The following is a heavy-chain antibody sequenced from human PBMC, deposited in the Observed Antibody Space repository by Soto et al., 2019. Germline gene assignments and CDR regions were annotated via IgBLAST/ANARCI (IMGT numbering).Heavy chain of an antibody. D-gene: IGHD6-19*01. CDR2: ISGSGGST. V-gene: IGHV3-23*01. J-gene: IGHJ4*02. CDR3: AKIPVPRLRQWLVLTTEFDY. CDR1: GFTFSSYA. Sequence: GGSLRLSCAASGFTFSSYAMSWVRQAPGKGLEWVSAISGSGGSTYYADSVKGRFTISRDNSKNTLYLQMNSLRAEDTAVYYCAKIPVPRLRQWLVLTTEFDYWGQGTLVTVSS.